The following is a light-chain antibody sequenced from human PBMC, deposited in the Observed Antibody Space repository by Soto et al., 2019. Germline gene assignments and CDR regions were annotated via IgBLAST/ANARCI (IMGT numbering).Light chain of an antibody. V-gene: IGKV1-5*01. CDR3: QQYNSNSPWT. J-gene: IGKJ1*01. CDR2: DAS. CDR1: QSISSY. Sequence: DIQMTQSPSTLSASIGDRVTITCRASQSISSYLAWFQQKPGKAPKLLIYDASSLKSGVPSRFSGSGSGTEFTLTISSLQPDDFVTYYCQQYNSNSPWTFGQGTKVEIK.